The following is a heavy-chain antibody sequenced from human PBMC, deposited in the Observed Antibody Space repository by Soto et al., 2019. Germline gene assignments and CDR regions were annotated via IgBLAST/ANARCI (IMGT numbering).Heavy chain of an antibody. CDR2: ISAYNGNT. CDR1: GYTFTSYG. CDR3: ARSPISEVLFDY. V-gene: IGHV1-18*01. Sequence: ASVKVSCKASGYTFTSYGISWVRQAPGQGLEWMGWISAYNGNTNYAQKLQGRVTMTTDTSTSAAYMELSSLRSEDTAVYYCARSPISEVLFDYWGQGTLVTVSS. J-gene: IGHJ4*02.